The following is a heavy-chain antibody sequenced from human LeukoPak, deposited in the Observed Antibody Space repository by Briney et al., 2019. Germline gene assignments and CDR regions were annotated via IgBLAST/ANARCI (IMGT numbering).Heavy chain of an antibody. CDR3: TRGRGSYSLDY. V-gene: IGHV3-30*01. J-gene: IGHJ4*02. Sequence: GRSLRLSCAASVFTHSSYAMHWVRQAPGKGLEWGAIISYGGSNEHYADSVKGRFTISRDNSKNTLYLQMNSLRAEDTAIYYCTRGRGSYSLDYWGRGTLVTVSS. CDR2: ISYGGSNE. CDR1: VFTHSSYA. D-gene: IGHD1-26*01.